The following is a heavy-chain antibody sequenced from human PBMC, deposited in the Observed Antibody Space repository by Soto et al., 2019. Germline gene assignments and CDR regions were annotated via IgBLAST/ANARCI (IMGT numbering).Heavy chain of an antibody. Sequence: ASVKVSCKASGYTFTSYYMHWVRQAPGQGLEWMGIINPSGGSTSYAQKFQGRVTMTRDTSTSTVYMELSSLRSEDTAVYYCASAPVASYYDYVWGSYRSSWGQGTLVTVSS. J-gene: IGHJ4*02. D-gene: IGHD3-16*02. CDR2: INPSGGST. CDR1: GYTFTSYY. CDR3: ASAPVASYYDYVWGSYRSS. V-gene: IGHV1-46*01.